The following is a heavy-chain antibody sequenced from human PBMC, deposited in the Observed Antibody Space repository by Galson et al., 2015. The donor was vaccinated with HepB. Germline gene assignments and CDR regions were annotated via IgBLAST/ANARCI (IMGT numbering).Heavy chain of an antibody. V-gene: IGHV5-10-1*01. J-gene: IGHJ6*02. Sequence: QSGAEVKKPGESLRISCKGSGYSFTSYWISWVRQMPGKGLEWMGRIDPSDSYTNYSPSFQGHVTISADKSISTAYLQWSSLKASDTAMYYCATESRDGYNNPSLGWDVWGQGTTVTVSS. CDR2: IDPSDSYT. CDR3: ATESRDGYNNPSLGWDV. D-gene: IGHD5-24*01. CDR1: GYSFTSYW.